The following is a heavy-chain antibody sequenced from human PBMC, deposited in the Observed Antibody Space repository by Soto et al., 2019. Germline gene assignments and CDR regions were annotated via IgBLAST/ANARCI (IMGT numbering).Heavy chain of an antibody. CDR3: ARSLGPSRHFFDH. CDR2: LSDTK. V-gene: IGHV3-23*01. D-gene: IGHD3-16*01. CDR1: GFTFSNYA. J-gene: IGHJ4*02. Sequence: EVQLLDSGGDLVQPGGALRLSCAASGFTFSNYAMSWGRQAPGEGLEGVSTLSDTKYYADSVRGRFTISRDTSESTLYLQMNSLGVEDTAVYYCARSLGPSRHFFDHWGQGTLVTVSS.